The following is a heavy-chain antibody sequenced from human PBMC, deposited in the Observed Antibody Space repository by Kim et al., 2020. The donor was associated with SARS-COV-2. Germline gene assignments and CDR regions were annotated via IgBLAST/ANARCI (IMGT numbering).Heavy chain of an antibody. J-gene: IGHJ5*02. CDR2: IYYSGST. D-gene: IGHD3-10*01. CDR3: ARDYYASGSYGWFDP. Sequence: SETLSLTCTVSGGSISSSSYYWGWIRQPPGKGLEWIGSIYYSGSTFYNPSLKSRVTISVDTYKNQFSLRLSSVTAADTAVYYCARDYYASGSYGWFDPWGQGTLVTVSS. CDR1: GGSISSSSYY. V-gene: IGHV4-39*07.